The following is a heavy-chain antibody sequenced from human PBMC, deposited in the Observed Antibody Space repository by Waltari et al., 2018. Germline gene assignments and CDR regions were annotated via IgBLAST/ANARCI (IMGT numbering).Heavy chain of an antibody. Sequence: EVQVLESGGGLVQPGGSLRLSCAASGFSFSCCAMGWVRQAPGKGLEWVSTVNNGGDDTYYADSVRGRFTISRDNSKNTLYLQVNSLRAEDTAIYYCAKLAGISAWYFDYWGQGTLVTVSS. J-gene: IGHJ4*02. D-gene: IGHD1-1*01. CDR1: GFSFSCCA. CDR2: VNNGGDDT. V-gene: IGHV3-23*01. CDR3: AKLAGISAWYFDY.